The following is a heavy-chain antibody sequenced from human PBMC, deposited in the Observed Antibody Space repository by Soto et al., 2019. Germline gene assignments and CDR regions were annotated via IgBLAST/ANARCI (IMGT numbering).Heavy chain of an antibody. D-gene: IGHD2-21*02. J-gene: IGHJ6*02. CDR1: GGSFSGFY. CDR3: ARADRTLVTSYGLDV. V-gene: IGHV4-34*01. CDR2: INHSGTT. Sequence: LSLTCAVSGGSFSGFYWTWIRQPPGEGLEWIGEINHSGTTNFNPSLRSRLTISLDSSKKHFSLKLTSMTAADAAVYYCARADRTLVTSYGLDVWGQGTTVTVSS.